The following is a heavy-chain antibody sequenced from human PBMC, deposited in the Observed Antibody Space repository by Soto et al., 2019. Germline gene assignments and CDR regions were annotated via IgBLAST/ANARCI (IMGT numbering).Heavy chain of an antibody. CDR3: AREGSGAVYYYMDV. CDR2: ISSSSSYI. V-gene: IGHV3-21*01. Sequence: GGSLRLSCAASGFTFSSYSMNWVRQAPGKGLEWVSSISSSSSYIYYADSVKGRFTISRDNAKNSLYLQMNSLRAEDTAVYYCAREGSGAVYYYMDVWGKGTTVTVSS. J-gene: IGHJ6*03. CDR1: GFTFSSYS. D-gene: IGHD2-15*01.